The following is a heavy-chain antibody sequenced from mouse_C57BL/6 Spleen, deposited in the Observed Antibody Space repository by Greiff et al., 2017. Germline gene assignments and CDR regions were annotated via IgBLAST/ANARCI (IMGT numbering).Heavy chain of an antibody. CDR3: ARHEEDYDEYYFDY. V-gene: IGHV1-62-2*01. Sequence: VQVVESGAELVKPGASVKLSCKASGYTFTEYTIHWVKQRSGQGLEWIGWFYPGSGSIKYNEKFKDKATLTADKSSSPVYMELSRLTSEDSAVYFCARHEEDYDEYYFDYWGQGTTLTVST. J-gene: IGHJ2*01. CDR2: FYPGSGSI. CDR1: GYTFTEYT. D-gene: IGHD2-4*01.